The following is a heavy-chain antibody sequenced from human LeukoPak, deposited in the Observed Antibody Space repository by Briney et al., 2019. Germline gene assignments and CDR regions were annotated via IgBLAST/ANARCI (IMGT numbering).Heavy chain of an antibody. CDR3: IGYGGYSL. V-gene: IGHV3-66*01. CDR1: GFPVGNNH. CDR2: IYNSGRT. D-gene: IGHD4-23*01. Sequence: QPGGSLRLSCLVSGFPVGNNHMSWVRQAPGKGLEWVSLIYNSGRTNYADSVKGRFTISRDQSKNTLYLQMNNLRADDTALYYCIGYGGYSLWGQGTLVTVSS. J-gene: IGHJ4*02.